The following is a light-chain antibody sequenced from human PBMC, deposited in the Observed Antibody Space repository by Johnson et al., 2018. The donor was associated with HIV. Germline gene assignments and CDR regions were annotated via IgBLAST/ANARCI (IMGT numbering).Light chain of an antibody. J-gene: IGLJ1*01. V-gene: IGLV1-51*01. Sequence: QSVLTQPPSVSAAPGQKVTISCSGSSSNIGNNYVSWYQQLPGTAPKLLIYDNNKRPSGIPDRFSGSTSGTSATLGITGLQTGAEADYYCGTWDSSLSAWFYVFGTGTKVTVL. CDR1: SSNIGNNY. CDR3: GTWDSSLSAWFYV. CDR2: DNN.